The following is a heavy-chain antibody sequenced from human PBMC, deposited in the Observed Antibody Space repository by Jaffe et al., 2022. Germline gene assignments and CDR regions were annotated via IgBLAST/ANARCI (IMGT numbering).Heavy chain of an antibody. D-gene: IGHD2-15*01. CDR3: ARDVFCFGGSCYSEVLRY. V-gene: IGHV3-7*05. J-gene: IGHJ4*02. CDR1: KFTFSHYW. Sequence: EVQLVESGGGLVQPGGSLRLSCAASKFTFSHYWMTWARQAPGKGLEWVATIKQDGNDKFYVDSVKGRFTISRDNGNNSLYLQMNSLRVEDTAVYYCARDVFCFGGSCYSEVLRYWGQGTRVTVSS. CDR2: IKQDGNDK.